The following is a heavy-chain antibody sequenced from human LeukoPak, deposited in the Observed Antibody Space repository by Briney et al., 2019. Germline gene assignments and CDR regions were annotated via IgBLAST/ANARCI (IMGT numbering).Heavy chain of an antibody. Sequence: SETLSLTCTVSGGSISSGSYYWSWIRQPAGKGLEWIGRIYTSGSTNYNPSLKSRVTISVDTSKNQFSLKLSPVTAADTAVYYCARGYGTEQQLVKWGQGTLVTVSS. CDR2: IYTSGST. CDR1: GGSISSGSYY. D-gene: IGHD6-13*01. J-gene: IGHJ4*02. V-gene: IGHV4-61*02. CDR3: ARGYGTEQQLVK.